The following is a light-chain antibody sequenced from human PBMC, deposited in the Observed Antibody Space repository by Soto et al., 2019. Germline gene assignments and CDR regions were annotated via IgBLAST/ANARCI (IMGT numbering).Light chain of an antibody. Sequence: QSALTQPASVSGSPGQSITISCTGTSSDVGAYNYVSWYQQHPGKAPKLMIFEVSDRPSGVSNRFSGSKSGNTASLTISGLQAEDEADYACRSYTSSNTLVFGGGTKLTV. CDR3: RSYTSSNTLV. J-gene: IGLJ2*01. CDR1: SSDVGAYNY. CDR2: EVS. V-gene: IGLV2-14*01.